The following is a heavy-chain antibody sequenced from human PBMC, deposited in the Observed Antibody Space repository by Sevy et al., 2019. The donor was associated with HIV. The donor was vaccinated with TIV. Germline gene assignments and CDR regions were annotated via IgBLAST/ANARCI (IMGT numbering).Heavy chain of an antibody. CDR1: GGPINNKAYY. CDR2: MSYNGNS. Sequence: ETLSLTCTGSGGPINNKAYYWAWIRQPPGKGLEWIGSMSYNGNSYYNPSPNCRVTISLDTSKNQFSLRLTFVTAADTAVYYCARRLAAAGGGNEYFQPWGQGTLVTVSS. CDR3: ARRLAAAGGGNEYFQP. D-gene: IGHD6-13*01. V-gene: IGHV4-39*01. J-gene: IGHJ1*01.